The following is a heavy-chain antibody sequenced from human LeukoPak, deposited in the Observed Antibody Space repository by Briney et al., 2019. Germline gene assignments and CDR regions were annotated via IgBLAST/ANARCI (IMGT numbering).Heavy chain of an antibody. CDR2: INPNTGDT. V-gene: IGHV1-2*02. CDR3: ARKSMAAVGTFDY. CDR1: GYTFTGYF. J-gene: IGHJ4*02. D-gene: IGHD6-13*01. Sequence: ASVKVSCKASGYTFTGYFMHWVRQAPEQGLEWMGWINPNTGDTRYAQKFQGRVTMTRDTSISTAYLELSRLRSDDTAVYYCARKSMAAVGTFDYWGQGTLVTVSS.